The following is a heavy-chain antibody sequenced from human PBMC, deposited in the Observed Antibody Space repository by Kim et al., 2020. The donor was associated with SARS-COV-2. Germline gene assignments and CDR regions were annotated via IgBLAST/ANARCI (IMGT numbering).Heavy chain of an antibody. J-gene: IGHJ6*02. CDR3: ARGGAPNHSSDFYYYYGMDV. CDR1: GFTFSSYS. CDR2: ISSSSSYI. Sequence: GGSLRLSCAASGFTFSSYSMNWVRQAPGKGLEWVSSISSSSSYIYYADSVKGRFTISRDNAKNSLYLQMNSLRAEDTAVYYCARGGAPNHSSDFYYYYGMDVWGQGTTVTVSS. V-gene: IGHV3-21*01. D-gene: IGHD3-22*01.